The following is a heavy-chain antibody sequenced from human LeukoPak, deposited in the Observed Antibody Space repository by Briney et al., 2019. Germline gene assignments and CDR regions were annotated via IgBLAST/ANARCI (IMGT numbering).Heavy chain of an antibody. CDR2: IYYSGTT. D-gene: IGHD1-26*01. V-gene: IGHV4-39*01. Sequence: SETLSLTCTVSGASISSGSYYCDWIRQPPGMGLGWIGSIYYSGTTYYNSSLKSRVTISVDTSKNHFSLKLSSLTAADTAVYYCARHNSGSYFRFDPWGQGTLVTVSS. CDR3: ARHNSGSYFRFDP. CDR1: GASISSGSYY. J-gene: IGHJ5*02.